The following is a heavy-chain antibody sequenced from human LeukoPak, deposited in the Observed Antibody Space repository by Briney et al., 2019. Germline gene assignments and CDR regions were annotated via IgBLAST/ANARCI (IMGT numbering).Heavy chain of an antibody. CDR2: IKQDGSEK. Sequence: GGSLRLSCAASGFTFSSYWMSWVRQAPGKGLEWVANIKQDGSEKYYVDSVKGRFTISRDNAKNSLYLQMNSLRAKDTAVYYCARDRKGGYGSYYYGMDVWGQGTTVTVSS. D-gene: IGHD5-12*01. CDR1: GFTFSSYW. J-gene: IGHJ6*02. CDR3: ARDRKGGYGSYYYGMDV. V-gene: IGHV3-7*01.